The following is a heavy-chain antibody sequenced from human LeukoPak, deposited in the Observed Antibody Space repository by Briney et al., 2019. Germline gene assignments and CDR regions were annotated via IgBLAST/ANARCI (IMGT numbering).Heavy chain of an antibody. CDR1: GGSISSYY. Sequence: SETLSLTCTVSGGSISSYYWSWIRQPPGQGLEWIGYIYYSGSTKYNPSLKSRVTISVDTSKNQFSLKLSSVTAADTAVYYCARDRDSSGYYGSYAFDIWGQGTMVTVSS. CDR3: ARDRDSSGYYGSYAFDI. V-gene: IGHV4-59*01. J-gene: IGHJ3*02. D-gene: IGHD3-22*01. CDR2: IYYSGST.